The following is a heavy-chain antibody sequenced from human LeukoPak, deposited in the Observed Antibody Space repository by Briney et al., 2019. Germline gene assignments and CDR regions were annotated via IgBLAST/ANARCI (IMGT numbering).Heavy chain of an antibody. D-gene: IGHD6-19*01. V-gene: IGHV1-2*02. CDR2: IKPNSGGT. J-gene: IGHJ5*02. Sequence: ASVKASCKASGYTFTSYYMHWVRQAPGQGLEWMGWIKPNSGGTNYAQKFQGRVTMTRDTSISTAYMELSRLRSDDTAVYYCARSCCSGWYTAWGQGTLVTVSS. CDR3: ARSCCSGWYTA. CDR1: GYTFTSYY.